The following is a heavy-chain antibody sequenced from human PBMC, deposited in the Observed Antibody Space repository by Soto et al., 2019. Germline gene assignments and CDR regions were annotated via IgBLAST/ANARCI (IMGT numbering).Heavy chain of an antibody. J-gene: IGHJ4*02. Sequence: GASVKVSCKASGYSFTGYYIHWLRQAPGQGPEWMGWINPNTGDTNYAQQFQGWVTMTRNTSIGTAYMDLRSLGSGDTAVYYCARVMSNGYSDLWGQGTLVTVSS. D-gene: IGHD2-8*01. CDR3: ARVMSNGYSDL. CDR2: INPNTGDT. V-gene: IGHV1-2*04. CDR1: GYSFTGYY.